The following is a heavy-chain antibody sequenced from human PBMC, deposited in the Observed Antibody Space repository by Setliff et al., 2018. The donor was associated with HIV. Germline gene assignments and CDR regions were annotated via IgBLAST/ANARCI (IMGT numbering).Heavy chain of an antibody. CDR3: AREARYQDRYYYYMDV. CDR2: INPSGGST. Sequence: ASVKVSCKASGYTFTSYYLHWVRQAPGQGLEWMGIINPSGGSTTYAQKFQGRVTMTRDTSASTVYMELSSLRSEDTAVYYCAREARYQDRYYYYMDVWGKGTTGTV. J-gene: IGHJ6*03. CDR1: GYTFTSYY. V-gene: IGHV1-46*03. D-gene: IGHD1-20*01.